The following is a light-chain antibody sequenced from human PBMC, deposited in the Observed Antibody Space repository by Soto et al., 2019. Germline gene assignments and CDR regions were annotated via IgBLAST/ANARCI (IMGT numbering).Light chain of an antibody. V-gene: IGKV3-20*01. Sequence: EIVLTQSPATLSLSPGQRATLSCRPSQSSSTYLAWYQQKPGQAPRLLIYGASSRATGIPDRFSGSGSGTDFTLTISRLEPEDFAVYYCQQYGSSPSWTFGQGTKVDIK. CDR1: QSSSTY. CDR2: GAS. CDR3: QQYGSSPSWT. J-gene: IGKJ1*01.